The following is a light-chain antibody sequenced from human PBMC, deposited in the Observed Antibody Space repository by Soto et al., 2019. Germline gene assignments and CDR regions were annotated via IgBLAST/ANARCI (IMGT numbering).Light chain of an antibody. V-gene: IGKV3-20*01. J-gene: IGKJ1*01. CDR3: RQFWT. CDR2: GAA. Sequence: DIVPSQPPCALSLPPRGRATLSCRANQSVSSSYLAWYRQNPGQATWLLIYGAAGRATGFPDRFSGSGSGTDFTLTISRLEPEDFAVYYCRQFWTFGEGTKVDIK. CDR1: QSVSSSY.